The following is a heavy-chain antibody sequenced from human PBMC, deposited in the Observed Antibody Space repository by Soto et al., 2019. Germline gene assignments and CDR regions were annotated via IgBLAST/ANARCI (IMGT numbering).Heavy chain of an antibody. CDR1: GFTFSSYD. CDR3: ARGFCSGGSCYSINGYYYYGMDV. D-gene: IGHD2-15*01. Sequence: HPGGSLRLSCAASGFTFSSYDMHWVRQATGKGLEWVSAIGTAGDTYYPGSVKGRFTISRENAKNSLYLQMNSLRAEDTAVYYCARGFCSGGSCYSINGYYYYGMDVWGQGTTVTVSS. CDR2: IGTAGDT. V-gene: IGHV3-13*01. J-gene: IGHJ6*02.